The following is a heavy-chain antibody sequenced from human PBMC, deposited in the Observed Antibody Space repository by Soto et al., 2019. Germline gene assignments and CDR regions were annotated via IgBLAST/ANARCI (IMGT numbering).Heavy chain of an antibody. Sequence: GESLKISCKGSGYSFTSYWIGWVRQMPGKGLEWMGIIYPGDSDTRYSPSFQGQVTISADKSISTAYLQWSSLKASDTAMYYCAKAELGYCSSTSCYGGWCDPWGQGTLVTVSS. CDR3: AKAELGYCSSTSCYGGWCDP. CDR1: GYSFTSYW. CDR2: IYPGDSDT. D-gene: IGHD2-2*01. V-gene: IGHV5-51*01. J-gene: IGHJ5*02.